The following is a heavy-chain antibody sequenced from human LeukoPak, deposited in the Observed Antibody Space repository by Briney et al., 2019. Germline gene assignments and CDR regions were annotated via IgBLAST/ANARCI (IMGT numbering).Heavy chain of an antibody. J-gene: IGHJ4*02. D-gene: IGHD3-16*02. V-gene: IGHV3-48*02. CDR3: ARETSGEFYDYVWGSYRPFDY. CDR2: ISSSSSTI. CDR1: GFTFSSYS. Sequence: GGSLRLSCAASGFTFSSYSMNWVRQAPGKGLEWVSYISSSSSTIYYADSVKGRFTISRDNAKNSLYLQVNSLRDEDTAVYYCARETSGEFYDYVWGSYRPFDYWGQGTLVTVSS.